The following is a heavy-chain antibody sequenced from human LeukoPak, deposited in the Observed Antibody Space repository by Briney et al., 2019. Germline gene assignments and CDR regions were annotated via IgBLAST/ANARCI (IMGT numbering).Heavy chain of an antibody. CDR2: IYYSGST. V-gene: IGHV4-61*05. D-gene: IGHD1-1*01. CDR3: ARGEYNWNDDGDWFDP. J-gene: IGHJ5*02. Sequence: SETLSLTCTVSGGSISSSSYYWGWIRQPPGKGLEWIGYIYYSGSTNYNPSLKSRVTISVDTSKNQFSLKLSSVTAADTAVYYCARGEYNWNDDGDWFDPWGQGTLVTVSS. CDR1: GGSISSSSYY.